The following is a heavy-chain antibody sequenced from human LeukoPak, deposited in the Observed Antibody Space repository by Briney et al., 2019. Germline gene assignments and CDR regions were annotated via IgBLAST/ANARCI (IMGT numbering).Heavy chain of an antibody. D-gene: IGHD3-10*01. J-gene: IGHJ4*02. V-gene: IGHV3-7*01. CDR1: GFTFSSYA. Sequence: PGGSLRLSCAASGFTFSSYAMSWVRQAPGKGLEWVANIKQDGSEKYYVDSVKGRFTISRDNAKNSLYLQMNSLRAEDTAVYYCARLWFGNFDYWGQGTLVTVSS. CDR2: IKQDGSEK. CDR3: ARLWFGNFDY.